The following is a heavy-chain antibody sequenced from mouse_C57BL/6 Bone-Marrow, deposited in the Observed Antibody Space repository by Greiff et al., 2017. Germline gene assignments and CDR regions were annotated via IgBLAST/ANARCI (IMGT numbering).Heavy chain of an antibody. Sequence: EVHLVESGGGLVQPGGSTKLSCAASGFTFSDAWMDWVRQSPEKGLEWVAEIRNKANNHATYYAESVKGRFTISRDDSKSSVYLQMNSLRAEDTGIYYCTSPPNWDWFAYWGQGTLVTVSA. CDR2: IRNKANNHAT. CDR1: GFTFSDAW. V-gene: IGHV6-6*01. D-gene: IGHD4-1*01. CDR3: TSPPNWDWFAY. J-gene: IGHJ3*01.